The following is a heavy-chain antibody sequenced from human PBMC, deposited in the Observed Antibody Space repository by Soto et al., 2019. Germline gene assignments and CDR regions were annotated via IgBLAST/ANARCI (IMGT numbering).Heavy chain of an antibody. CDR3: AYTSKLELGDLDY. D-gene: IGHD1-7*01. V-gene: IGHV4-61*01. J-gene: IGHJ4*02. CDR2: IYYSGST. CDR1: GGSVSSGSYY. Sequence: SETLSLTCTVSGGSVSSGSYYWSWIRQPPGKGLEWIGYIYYSGSTNYNPSLKSRVTISVDTSKNQFSLKLSSVTAADTAVYYCAYTSKLELGDLDYWGQGTLVTVSS.